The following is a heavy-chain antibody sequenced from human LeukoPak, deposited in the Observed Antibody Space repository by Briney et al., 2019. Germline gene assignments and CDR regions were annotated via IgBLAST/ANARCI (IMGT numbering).Heavy chain of an antibody. CDR3: VRHLSAGRPAFDI. J-gene: IGHJ3*02. CDR1: GGSINSYY. D-gene: IGHD2-15*01. CDR2: IYYSGST. Sequence: SETLSLTCTVSGGSINSYYWSWIRQPPGKGLEWIGYIYYSGSTNYNPPLKSRLTISVDTSNNKFSLKLTSLTAADTAVYYCVRHLSAGRPAFDIWGQGTMVTVSS. V-gene: IGHV4-59*08.